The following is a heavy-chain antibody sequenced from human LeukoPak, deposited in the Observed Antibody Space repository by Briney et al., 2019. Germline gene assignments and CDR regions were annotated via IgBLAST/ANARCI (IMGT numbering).Heavy chain of an antibody. CDR2: IIPIFGTA. J-gene: IGHJ4*02. Sequence: SVKVSCKASGGTFSSYAISWVRQAPGQGLEWMGGIIPIFGTANYAQKFQGRVTITADESTSTAYMELSSLRSEDAAVYYCASGRGNEVFDYWGQGTLVTVSS. D-gene: IGHD1-1*01. CDR1: GGTFSSYA. CDR3: ASGRGNEVFDY. V-gene: IGHV1-69*13.